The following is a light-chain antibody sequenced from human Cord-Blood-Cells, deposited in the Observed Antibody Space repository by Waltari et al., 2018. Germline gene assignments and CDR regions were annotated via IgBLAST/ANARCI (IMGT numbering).Light chain of an antibody. CDR3: SSYTSSSTLV. Sequence: QSALTQPASVSASPGQSITISCPGTSSHVGGYNYVPWYQQHPGKAPKLMIYDVSNRPSGVSNRFSGSKSGNTASLTISGLQAEDEADYYCSSYTSSSTLVFGGGTKLTVL. CDR1: SSHVGGYNY. CDR2: DVS. J-gene: IGLJ3*02. V-gene: IGLV2-14*01.